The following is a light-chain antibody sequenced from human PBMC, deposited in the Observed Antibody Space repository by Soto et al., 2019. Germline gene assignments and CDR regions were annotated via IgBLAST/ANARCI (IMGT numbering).Light chain of an antibody. CDR3: KQYKEWPPFT. CDR2: DAS. V-gene: IGKV3-11*01. Sequence: EIVLTQSPATLSLSPGERATLSCRASQSVNTYLAWYQQKPGQPPRLLIYDASNRATGIPARFSGSGSETDFTLTISSLEPEDFAVYYCKQYKEWPPFTFGQGTRLEIK. J-gene: IGKJ5*01. CDR1: QSVNTY.